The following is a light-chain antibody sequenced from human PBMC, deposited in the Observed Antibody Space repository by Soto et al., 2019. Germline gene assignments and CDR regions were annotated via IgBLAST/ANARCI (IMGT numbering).Light chain of an antibody. V-gene: IGLV4-69*01. CDR1: TGHSNYL. Sequence: QLVLTQSPSASASLGASVKLTCTLTTGHSNYLIAWHQQQPEKGPRYLMKVNSDGSHIRGNGVPDRFSGSRSGAERYLTISSLQSEDEADYYCQTWGSGIRVFGGGTKVTVL. CDR3: QTWGSGIRV. J-gene: IGLJ3*02. CDR2: VNSDGSH.